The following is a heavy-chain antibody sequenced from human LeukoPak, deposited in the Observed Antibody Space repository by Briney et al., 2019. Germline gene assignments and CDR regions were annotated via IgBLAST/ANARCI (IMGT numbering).Heavy chain of an antibody. V-gene: IGHV3-7*01. CDR2: IKQDGSEK. CDR1: GFTFSSYW. Sequence: GGSLRLSCAASGFTFSSYWMGWVRQAPGKGLEWVANIKQDGSEKYYVDSVKGRFTISRDNAKNSLYLQMNSLRAEDTAVYYCARDRXXSGWYXXXXWGQGXLXTVX. D-gene: IGHD6-19*01. J-gene: IGHJ4*02. CDR3: ARDRXXSGWYXXXX.